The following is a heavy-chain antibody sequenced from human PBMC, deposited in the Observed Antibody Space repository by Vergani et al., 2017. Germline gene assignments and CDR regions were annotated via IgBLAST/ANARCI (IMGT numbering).Heavy chain of an antibody. V-gene: IGHV4-38-2*01. D-gene: IGHD6-13*01. Sequence: QVQLQESGPGLVKPSETLSLTCAVSGYSISSGYYWGWIRQPPGKGLEWIGSIYHSGGTYYNPSLKGRVTISVDTSKNQFSLKRSSVTAADTAVYYCARSRQHLVRGYNWFDSWGQGTLVTVSS. CDR1: GYSISSGYY. CDR3: ARSRQHLVRGYNWFDS. J-gene: IGHJ5*01. CDR2: IYHSGGT.